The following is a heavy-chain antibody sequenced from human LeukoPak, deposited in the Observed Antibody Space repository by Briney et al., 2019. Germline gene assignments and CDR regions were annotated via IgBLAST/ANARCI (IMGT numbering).Heavy chain of an antibody. D-gene: IGHD5-12*01. V-gene: IGHV3-23*01. CDR2: ISGSGGST. J-gene: IGHJ4*02. CDR1: GFTFSSYA. CDR3: AKDRGDSGYV. Sequence: GGSLRLSCAASGFTFSSYAMSWVPQPPGKGREWVSAISGSGGSTYYADSVKGRFTISRDNSKNTLYLQMNSLRAEDTAVYYCAKDRGDSGYVWGQGTLVTVSS.